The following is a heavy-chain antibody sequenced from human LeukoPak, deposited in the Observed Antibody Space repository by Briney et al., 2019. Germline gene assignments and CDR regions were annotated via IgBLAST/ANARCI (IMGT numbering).Heavy chain of an antibody. J-gene: IGHJ3*02. CDR2: INPSSGGT. CDR1: GYTFSDYY. CDR3: ARPIRGSYVEDAFDM. V-gene: IGHV1-2*06. Sequence: ASVKVSCKTSGYTFSDYYLHWVRQAPGQGLEWMGRINPSSGGTKYVQKFQGRVTMTRDTSISTGYMELSRLRSDDMAVYYCARPIRGSYVEDAFDMWGQGTMVTVSA. D-gene: IGHD1-26*01.